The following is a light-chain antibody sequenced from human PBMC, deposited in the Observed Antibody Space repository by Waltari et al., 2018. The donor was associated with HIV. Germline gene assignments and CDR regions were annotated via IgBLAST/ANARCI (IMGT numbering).Light chain of an antibody. Sequence: QSALTQPASVSGSPGQSITISCTGTSSDAGLYSFVSWYQQHPGKAPRLMIYDVSNRPSGVCTRFSGSKSGDTASLTISGLQAEDEADYYCSSYTSSSIRVFGTGTKVTVL. J-gene: IGLJ1*01. V-gene: IGLV2-14*03. CDR1: SSDAGLYSF. CDR2: DVS. CDR3: SSYTSSSIRV.